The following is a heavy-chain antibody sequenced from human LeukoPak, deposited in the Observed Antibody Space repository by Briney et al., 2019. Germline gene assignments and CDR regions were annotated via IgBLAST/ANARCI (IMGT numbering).Heavy chain of an antibody. CDR3: ARDSSSWYADY. D-gene: IGHD6-13*01. V-gene: IGHV3-7*01. J-gene: IGHJ4*02. CDR1: GFTFGRFW. CDR2: INQDGSDE. Sequence: PGGSLRLSCAASGFTFGRFWMSWVRQAPGKGLEWVASINQDGSDEYYVDSVEGRFTISRDNAKNSLYLQMNSLRAEDTAVYYCARDSSSWYADYWGQGTLVTVSS.